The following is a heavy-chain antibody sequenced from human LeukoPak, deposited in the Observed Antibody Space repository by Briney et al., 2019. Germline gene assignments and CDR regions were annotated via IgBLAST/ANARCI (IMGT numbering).Heavy chain of an antibody. J-gene: IGHJ6*03. CDR3: ARDPGIAARRYYYYYMDV. CDR2: ISGSGGST. D-gene: IGHD6-6*01. Sequence: GGSLRLSCAASGFTFSSYAMSWVRQAPGKGLEWVSAISGSGGSTYYADSVKGRFTISRDNSKNTLYLQMNSLRAEDTAVYYCARDPGIAARRYYYYYMDVWGKGTTVTVSS. V-gene: IGHV3-23*01. CDR1: GFTFSSYA.